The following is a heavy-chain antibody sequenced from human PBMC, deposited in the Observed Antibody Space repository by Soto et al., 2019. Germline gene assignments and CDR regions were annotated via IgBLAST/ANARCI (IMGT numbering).Heavy chain of an antibody. D-gene: IGHD1-26*01. J-gene: IGHJ4*02. CDR1: GYTFTGYD. V-gene: IGHV1-8*01. Sequence: QAQLVQSGAEVKKPGASVKVSCKASGYTFTGYDINWVRQATGQGLEWMGWMNPNSGNTGCAQNFQGRGTMARDNPITTAYMELTSLRDDDSGVYYCAGEKVGTTGIDFWCQGTRVTVSS. CDR2: MNPNSGNT. CDR3: AGEKVGTTGIDF.